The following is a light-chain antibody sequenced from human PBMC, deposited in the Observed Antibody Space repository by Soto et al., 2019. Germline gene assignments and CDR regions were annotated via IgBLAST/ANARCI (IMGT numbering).Light chain of an antibody. V-gene: IGKV3-15*01. Sequence: DIVMTQSPATLSVSPGERATLSCRASQSVANNVAWYQQKPGQPPRLLIYGASTRAAGVPARFSGCGYGRQFSLTISSLQSEDFAIYHCQQHNNWPPWTFGQGTKVEV. CDR3: QQHNNWPPWT. CDR1: QSVANN. CDR2: GAS. J-gene: IGKJ1*01.